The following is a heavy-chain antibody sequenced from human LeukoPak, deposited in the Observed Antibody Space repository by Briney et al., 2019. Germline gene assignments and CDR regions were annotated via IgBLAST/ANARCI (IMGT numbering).Heavy chain of an antibody. CDR2: ISDRSGST. V-gene: IGHV3-23*01. CDR1: GFTFSSYA. J-gene: IGHJ4*02. D-gene: IGHD4-23*01. CDR3: AKDRDYGGFDY. Sequence: GGSLRLSCAASGFTFSSYAMTWVRQAPGKGLEWVSAISDRSGSTYYADSVKGRFTISRDNSKNTLYLQMNSMRAEDTAVYYCAKDRDYGGFDYWGQGTLVTVSS.